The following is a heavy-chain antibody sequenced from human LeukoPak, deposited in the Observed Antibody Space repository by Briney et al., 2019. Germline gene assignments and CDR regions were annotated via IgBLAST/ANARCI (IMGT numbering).Heavy chain of an antibody. CDR2: IYYSGST. CDR3: ARPLKGYDAFDI. Sequence: SETLSLTCTVSGGSISSSSYYWGWIRQPPGKGLEWIGSIYYSGSTYYNPSLKSRVIISVDTSKNQFSLKLSSVTAADTAVYYCARPLKGYDAFDIWGQGTMVTVSS. V-gene: IGHV4-39*01. CDR1: GGSISSSSYY. J-gene: IGHJ3*02. D-gene: IGHD5-12*01.